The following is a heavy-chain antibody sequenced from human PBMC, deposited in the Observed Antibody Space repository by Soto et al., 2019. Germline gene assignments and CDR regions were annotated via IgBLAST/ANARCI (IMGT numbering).Heavy chain of an antibody. CDR3: ARDGVVVVVGSWDRENRRFDY. J-gene: IGHJ4*02. V-gene: IGHV1-18*01. CDR1: GYTFTSYG. CDR2: ISAYNGKT. D-gene: IGHD2-15*01. Sequence: QVQLVQSGAEVKKPGASVKVSCKASGYTFTSYGISWVRQAPGQGLEWMGWISAYNGKTNYAQKLQGRVTMTTDTPPSTAYMELRSLRSDDTDVYYCARDGVVVVVGSWDRENRRFDYWGQGTLVTVSS.